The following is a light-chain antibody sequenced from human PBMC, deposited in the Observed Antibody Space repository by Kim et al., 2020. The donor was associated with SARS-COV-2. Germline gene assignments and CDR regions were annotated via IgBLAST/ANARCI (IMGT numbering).Light chain of an antibody. CDR3: QQRSNWPVT. Sequence: EIVLTQSPATQSLSPGERATLSCRASQSVSSYLAWYQQKPGQAPRLLIYDASNRATDIPARFSGSGSGTDFTLTISSLEPDDFAIYYCQQRSNWPVTFGQGTKLEI. V-gene: IGKV3-11*01. CDR1: QSVSSY. CDR2: DAS. J-gene: IGKJ2*01.